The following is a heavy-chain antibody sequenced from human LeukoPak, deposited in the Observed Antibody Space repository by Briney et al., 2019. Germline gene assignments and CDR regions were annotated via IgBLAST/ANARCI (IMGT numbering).Heavy chain of an antibody. J-gene: IGHJ6*02. CDR2: INPNGGGT. Sequence: ASVKVSCKASGYTFTGCYMHWVRQAPGQGLEWMGWINPNGGGTNYAQKFQGRVTMTRDTSISTAYMELSRLRSDDTAVYYCARVDRRYYYGMDVWGQGTTVTVSS. CDR1: GYTFTGCY. CDR3: ARVDRRYYYGMDV. V-gene: IGHV1-2*02.